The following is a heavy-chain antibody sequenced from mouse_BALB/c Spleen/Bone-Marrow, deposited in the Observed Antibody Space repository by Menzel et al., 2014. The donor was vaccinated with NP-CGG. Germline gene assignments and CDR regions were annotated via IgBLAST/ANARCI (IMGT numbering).Heavy chain of an antibody. CDR2: INPSSGYT. Sequence: VQLQQSAAELARPGASVKMSCKASGYTFTSYTMHWVKQRPGQGLEWIGYINPSSGYTEYNQKFKDKTRLTADKSSSTAYMQLSSLTSEDSAVYYCARSDYDDAMDYWGQGTSVTVSS. CDR1: GYTFTSYT. J-gene: IGHJ4*01. CDR3: ARSDYDDAMDY. D-gene: IGHD2-4*01. V-gene: IGHV1-4*02.